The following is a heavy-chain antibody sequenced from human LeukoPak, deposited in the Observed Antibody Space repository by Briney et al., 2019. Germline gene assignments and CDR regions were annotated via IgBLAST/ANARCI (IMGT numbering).Heavy chain of an antibody. D-gene: IGHD5-12*01. CDR3: ARDWSYIVATYY. J-gene: IGHJ4*02. V-gene: IGHV3-48*03. Sequence: QPGGSLRLSCAASGFAFSSYEMNWVRQAPGKGLEWVSYISSSGSTIYYADSVKGRFTISRDNAKNSLYLQMNSLRAEDTAVYYCARDWSYIVATYYWGQGTLVTVSS. CDR1: GFAFSSYE. CDR2: ISSSGSTI.